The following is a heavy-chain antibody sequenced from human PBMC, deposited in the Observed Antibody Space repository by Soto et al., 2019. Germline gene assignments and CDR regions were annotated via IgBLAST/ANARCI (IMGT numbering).Heavy chain of an antibody. CDR3: AKESNYYGSGPYYYYGMDV. Sequence: GGSLRLSCAASGFTCSSYGMHWVRQAPGKGLEWVAVISYDGSNKYYADSVKGRFTISRDNSKNTLYLQMNSLRAEDTAVYYCAKESNYYGSGPYYYYGMDVWGQGTTVTVSS. D-gene: IGHD3-10*01. V-gene: IGHV3-30*18. J-gene: IGHJ6*02. CDR1: GFTCSSYG. CDR2: ISYDGSNK.